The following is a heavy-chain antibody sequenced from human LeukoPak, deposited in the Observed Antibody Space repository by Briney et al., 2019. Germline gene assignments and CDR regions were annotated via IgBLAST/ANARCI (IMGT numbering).Heavy chain of an antibody. V-gene: IGHV4-59*01. CDR1: GGSISSYY. CDR2: IYYSGTT. CDR3: ARGVYIAAAQYGY. J-gene: IGHJ4*02. Sequence: LETLSLTCTVSGGSISSYYWSWSRQPPGKGLERIGYIYYSGTTNYNTSLKSRVPIAVDTSKNQFSLKVSSLTAADTAVYYCARGVYIAAAQYGYWGQGTLVTVSS. D-gene: IGHD6-13*01.